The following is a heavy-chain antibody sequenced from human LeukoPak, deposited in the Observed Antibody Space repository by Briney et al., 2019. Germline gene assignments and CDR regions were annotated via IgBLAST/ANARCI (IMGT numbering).Heavy chain of an antibody. CDR1: GGSFSGYY. J-gene: IGHJ4*02. Sequence: PSETLSLTCAVYGGSFSGYYWSWIRQPPGKGLEWIGEINHSGSTNYNPSLKSRVTISVDTSKNQFSLKLSSVTAADTAVYYCARQGLSGSYANWGQGTLVTVSS. CDR3: ARQGLSGSYAN. V-gene: IGHV4-34*01. CDR2: INHSGST. D-gene: IGHD1-26*01.